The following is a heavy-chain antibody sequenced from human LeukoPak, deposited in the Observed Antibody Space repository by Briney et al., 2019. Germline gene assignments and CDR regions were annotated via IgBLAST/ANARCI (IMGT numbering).Heavy chain of an antibody. J-gene: IGHJ6*03. CDR2: IWYYGSNK. CDR3: ARDTFDSSSSVYYYYYMDV. D-gene: IGHD6-6*01. CDR1: GFTFSSYG. Sequence: PGGALRLSCAASGFTFSSYGVQWVRQAPGKGLEWVAVIWYYGSNKYYADSVKGRFTISRDNSKNTLYLQMNGLRAADTAVYYCARDTFDSSSSVYYYYYMDVWGKGTTVTVSS. V-gene: IGHV3-33*01.